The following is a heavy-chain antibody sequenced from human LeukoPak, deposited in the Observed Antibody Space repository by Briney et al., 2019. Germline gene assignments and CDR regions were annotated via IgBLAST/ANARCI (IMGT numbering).Heavy chain of an antibody. V-gene: IGHV4-4*02. CDR3: ASRLRHLLGY. D-gene: IGHD3-16*01. CDR1: GGSISGSNW. Sequence: SETLSLTCAVSGGSISGSNWWSWVRQPPGKGLEWIGEIFHSGSTNYSPSLKSRVTISIDKSKNQFSLKLTSVTVADTAVYYCASRLRHLLGYWGQGNLVTVSS. CDR2: IFHSGST. J-gene: IGHJ4*02.